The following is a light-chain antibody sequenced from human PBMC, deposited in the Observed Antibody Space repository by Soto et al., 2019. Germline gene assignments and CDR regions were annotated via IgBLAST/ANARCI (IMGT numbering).Light chain of an antibody. J-gene: IGLJ1*01. Sequence: QSVLIQPPSASGTPGQRVTVSCSGGSSNIGSYTVNWYQQLPGAAPKLLIYCNSQRPSGVPDRFSASKSGSSASLAISGLQSEDEAEYYCAAWDDSLNGYVFGPGTKLTVL. V-gene: IGLV1-44*01. CDR3: AAWDDSLNGYV. CDR2: CNS. CDR1: SSNIGSYT.